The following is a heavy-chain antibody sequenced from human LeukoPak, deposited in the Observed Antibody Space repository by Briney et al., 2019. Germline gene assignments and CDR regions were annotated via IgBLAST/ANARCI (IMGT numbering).Heavy chain of an antibody. V-gene: IGHV3-21*01. CDR1: GFTFSSYS. CDR2: ISYSSSDM. CDR3: ASDGSGYCSGGSCYGMDV. Sequence: AGSLRLSCTVSGFTFSSYSMNWVRQAPGKGMEWVTSISYSSSDMYYANSVRGRFTISRDNAKNSLYLQMNSLRAEDTAVYYCASDGSGYCSGGSCYGMDVWGQGTTVTVSS. D-gene: IGHD2-15*01. J-gene: IGHJ6*02.